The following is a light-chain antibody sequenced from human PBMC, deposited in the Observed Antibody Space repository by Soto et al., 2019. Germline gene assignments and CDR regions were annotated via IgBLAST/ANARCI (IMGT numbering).Light chain of an antibody. CDR3: SSYGGSNNFGV. J-gene: IGLJ1*01. V-gene: IGLV2-8*01. Sequence: QSALTQPPSASGSPGQSVTISCTGTSSDVGAYNYVSWYQQHPGKVPKLMMYEVSKRPSGVPDRFSGPKSGNTASLTVSGLQADDEADYYCSSYGGSNNFGVFGTGTKLTVL. CDR1: SSDVGAYNY. CDR2: EVS.